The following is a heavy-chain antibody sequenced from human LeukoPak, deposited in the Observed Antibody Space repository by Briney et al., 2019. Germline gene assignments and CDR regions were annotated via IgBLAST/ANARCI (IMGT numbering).Heavy chain of an antibody. CDR2: IGTAGDI. V-gene: IGHV3-13*01. CDR3: ARDLGSSASY. D-gene: IGHD6-6*01. J-gene: IGHJ4*02. Sequence: GGSLRLSCAASGFTFSNYDMHWVRQATGKGLEWVSGIGTAGDIYYPGSVKGRFTISRDNAKNSLFLQMNSLRAEDTALYYCARDLGSSASYWGQGTLVSVSS. CDR1: GFTFSNYD.